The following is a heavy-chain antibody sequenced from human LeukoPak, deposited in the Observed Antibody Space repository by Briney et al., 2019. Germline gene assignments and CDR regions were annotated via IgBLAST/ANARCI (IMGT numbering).Heavy chain of an antibody. J-gene: IGHJ4*02. CDR1: GYIFSNHY. CDR3: ATGATGFDY. CDR2: FDPEDGET. Sequence: ASVKVSCKASGYIFSNHYIHWVRQAPGKGLEWMGGFDPEDGETIYAQKFQGRVTMTEDTSTDTAYMELSSLRSEDTAVYYCATGATGFDYWGQGTLVTVSS. V-gene: IGHV1-24*01.